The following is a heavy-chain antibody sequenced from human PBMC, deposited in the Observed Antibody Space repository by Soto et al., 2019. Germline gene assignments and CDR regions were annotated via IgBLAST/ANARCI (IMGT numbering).Heavy chain of an antibody. V-gene: IGHV3-23*01. CDR1: GFTFSSYA. Sequence: LRLSCAASGFTFSSYAMSWVRQAPGKGLEWVSAISGSGGSTYYADSVKGRFTISRDNSKNTLYLQMNSLRAEDTAVYYCAKDSRIVGALYPWGQGTLVTVSS. CDR3: AKDSRIVGALYP. D-gene: IGHD1-26*01. CDR2: ISGSGGST. J-gene: IGHJ5*02.